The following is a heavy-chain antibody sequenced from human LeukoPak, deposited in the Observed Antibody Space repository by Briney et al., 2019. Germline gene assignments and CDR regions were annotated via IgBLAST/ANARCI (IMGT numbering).Heavy chain of an antibody. Sequence: SETLSLTCAVYGGSFSGYYWSWIRQPPGKGLEWIGEINHSGSTNYNPSLKSRVTISVDTSKNQFSLKLSSVTAADTAVYYCARGPLGGYYGSGSYYNDYNWFDPWGQGTLVTVSS. J-gene: IGHJ5*02. CDR1: GGSFSGYY. D-gene: IGHD3-10*01. CDR2: INHSGST. CDR3: ARGPLGGYYGSGSYYNDYNWFDP. V-gene: IGHV4-34*01.